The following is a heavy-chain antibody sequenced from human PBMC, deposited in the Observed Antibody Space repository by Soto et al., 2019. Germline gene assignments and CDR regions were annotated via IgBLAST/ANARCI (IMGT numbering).Heavy chain of an antibody. J-gene: IGHJ4*02. CDR1: GFTFSSYT. CDR2: INPDGSQT. V-gene: IGHV3-7*01. Sequence: GGSLRLSCAGSGFTFSSYTMDWVRQAPGKGLEWVANINPDGSQTYYVDSVKGRFTVSRDNAENSVYLQLHSLRVEDTAVYYCSWSLNSWSQGTLVTVSS. CDR3: SWSLNS. D-gene: IGHD1-26*01.